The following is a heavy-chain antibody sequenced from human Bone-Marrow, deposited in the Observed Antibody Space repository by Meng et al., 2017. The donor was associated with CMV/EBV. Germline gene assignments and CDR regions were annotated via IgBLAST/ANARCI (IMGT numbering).Heavy chain of an antibody. Sequence: GESLKISCAASGFTFSSYGMHWVRQAPGKGLEWVAFIRYDGSNKYYADSVKGRFTISRDNSKNTLYLQMNSLRAEDTAVYYCANQLRFLEWLLYFQHWGQGTRVTGSS. CDR3: ANQLRFLEWLLYFQH. V-gene: IGHV3-30*02. CDR1: GFTFSSYG. D-gene: IGHD3-3*01. J-gene: IGHJ1*01. CDR2: IRYDGSNK.